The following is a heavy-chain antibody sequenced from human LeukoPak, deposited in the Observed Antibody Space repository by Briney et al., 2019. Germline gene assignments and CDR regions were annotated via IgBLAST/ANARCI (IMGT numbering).Heavy chain of an antibody. D-gene: IGHD6-19*01. CDR2: LYSAGTT. CDR1: GFTVSNTY. J-gene: IGHJ4*02. Sequence: GGSLRLSCAASGFTVSNTYMSWVRQAPGKGLEWVSVLYSAGTTYYSDFVKGRFTISRDNSKNTLYLQMNSLRAEDTAVYYCAKDPVAAGTYYFDYWGQGTLVTVSS. V-gene: IGHV3-53*01. CDR3: AKDPVAAGTYYFDY.